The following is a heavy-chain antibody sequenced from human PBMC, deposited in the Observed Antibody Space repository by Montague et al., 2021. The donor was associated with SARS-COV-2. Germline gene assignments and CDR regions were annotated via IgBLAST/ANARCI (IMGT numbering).Heavy chain of an antibody. D-gene: IGHD6-13*01. J-gene: IGHJ6*02. V-gene: IGHV4-59*11. Sequence: SETLSLTCTVSDVPTSAHFWSWIRQSPGKGLEWIGYISYSGSTKYSPSLTSRVTISLGSSRKHLSLELRSVTAADTAVYYCAREQQLAPRGFGVDARGQGTTVIVTS. CDR1: DVPTSAHF. CDR2: ISYSGST. CDR3: AREQQLAPRGFGVDA.